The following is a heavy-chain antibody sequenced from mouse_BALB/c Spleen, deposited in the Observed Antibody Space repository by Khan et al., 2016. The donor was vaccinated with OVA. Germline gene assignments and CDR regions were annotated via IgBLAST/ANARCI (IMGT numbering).Heavy chain of an antibody. CDR3: ARGYFGSYEFAY. J-gene: IGHJ3*01. CDR2: IFPGTDTT. CDR1: CYTFTSYW. V-gene: IGHV1S132*01. Sequence: RAGAELVKPGASVKLSCKTSCYTFTSYWIQWVKTRPGHGVGGIGQIFPGTDTTFYNANFKGKAPLTVDTTSNTANMQFSSLTSEDSAVYFCARGYFGSYEFAYWGQGTLVTVSP. D-gene: IGHD2-1*01.